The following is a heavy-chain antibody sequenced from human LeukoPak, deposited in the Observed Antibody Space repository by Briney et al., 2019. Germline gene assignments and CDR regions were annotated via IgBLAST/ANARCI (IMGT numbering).Heavy chain of an antibody. V-gene: IGHV3-15*01. Sequence: PGGSLRLPCAASGFTFSNAWMSWVRQAPGKGLEWVGRIKSKTDGGTTDYAAPVKGRFTISRDDSKNTLYLQMNSLKTEETAVYYCTTEGILAYCGGDCYSMSAFDIWGQGTMVTVSS. CDR1: GFTFSNAW. CDR3: TTEGILAYCGGDCYSMSAFDI. J-gene: IGHJ3*02. D-gene: IGHD2-21*02. CDR2: IKSKTDGGTT.